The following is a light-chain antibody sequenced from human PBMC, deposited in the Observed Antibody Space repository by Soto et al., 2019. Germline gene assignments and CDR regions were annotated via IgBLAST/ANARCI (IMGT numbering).Light chain of an antibody. CDR2: AAS. V-gene: IGKV1-39*01. Sequence: DIQMTQSPSSLSASVGDRVTITCRASQSISSYLNWYQQKPGKAPKLLIYAASRLQSGVPSRFSGSGSGTDFTLTISSLPPEDFATYYCQHSYSTPRTFGQGTKVEIK. J-gene: IGKJ1*01. CDR1: QSISSY. CDR3: QHSYSTPRT.